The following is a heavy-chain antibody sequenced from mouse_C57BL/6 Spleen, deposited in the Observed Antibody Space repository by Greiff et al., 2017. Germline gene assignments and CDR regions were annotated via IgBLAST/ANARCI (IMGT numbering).Heavy chain of an antibody. CDR2: ISSGGSYT. V-gene: IGHV5-6*01. J-gene: IGHJ1*03. CDR1: GFTFSSYG. CDR3: ARHRNNWYFDV. Sequence: EVMLVESGGDLVKPGGSLKLSCAASGFTFSSYGMSWVRQTPDKRLEWVATISSGGSYTYYPDSVKGRFTISRGNAKNTLYLQMSSLKSEDTAMYYCARHRNNWYFDVWGTGTTVTVSS.